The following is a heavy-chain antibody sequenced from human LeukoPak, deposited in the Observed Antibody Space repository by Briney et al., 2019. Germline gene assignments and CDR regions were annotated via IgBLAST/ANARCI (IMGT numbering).Heavy chain of an antibody. CDR2: ISAYNGNT. Sequence: GASVKVSCKASGYTFTSYGISWVRQAPGQGLEWMGWISAYNGNTNYAQKLQGRVTMTTDTSTSTAYMELRSLRSDDTTVYYCARGYYDYVWGSYPFDYWGQGTLVTVSS. D-gene: IGHD3-16*02. CDR3: ARGYYDYVWGSYPFDY. CDR1: GYTFTSYG. V-gene: IGHV1-18*01. J-gene: IGHJ4*02.